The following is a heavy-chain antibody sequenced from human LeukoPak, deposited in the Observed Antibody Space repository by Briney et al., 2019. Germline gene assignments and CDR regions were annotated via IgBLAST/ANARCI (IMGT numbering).Heavy chain of an antibody. Sequence: SETLSLTCTVSGGSSSSGSYYWGWIRQPPGKGLEWIGYIYHSGSTYYNPSLKSRVTISVDRSKNQFSLKLSSVTAADTAVYYCARGGGRWGNFDYWGQGTLVTVSS. CDR3: ARGGGRWGNFDY. CDR1: GGSSSSGSYY. CDR2: IYHSGST. V-gene: IGHV4-30-2*01. J-gene: IGHJ4*02. D-gene: IGHD3-16*01.